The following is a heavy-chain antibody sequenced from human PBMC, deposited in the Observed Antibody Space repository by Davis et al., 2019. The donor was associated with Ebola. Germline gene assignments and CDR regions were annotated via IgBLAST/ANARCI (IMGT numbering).Heavy chain of an antibody. CDR3: ARGRWLAKQFDY. D-gene: IGHD6-19*01. CDR1: GGSVSSGSYY. Sequence: GSLRLSCTVSGGSVSSGSYYWSWIRQPPGKGLEWIGYIYYSGSTNYNPSLKSRVTISVDTSKNQFSLKLSSVTAADTAVYYCARGRWLAKQFDYWGQGTLVTVSS. CDR2: IYYSGST. V-gene: IGHV4-61*01. J-gene: IGHJ4*02.